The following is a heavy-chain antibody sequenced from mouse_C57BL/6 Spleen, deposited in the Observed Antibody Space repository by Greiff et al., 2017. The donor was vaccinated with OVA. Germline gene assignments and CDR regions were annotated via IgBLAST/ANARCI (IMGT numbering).Heavy chain of an antibody. V-gene: IGHV5-4*01. CDR3: ARDDDYGGAMDY. CDR2: ISDGGSYT. J-gene: IGHJ4*01. D-gene: IGHD2-4*01. Sequence: DVHLVESGGGLVKPGGSLKLSCAASGFTFSSYAMSWVRQTPEKRLEWVATISDGGSYTYYPDNVKGRFTISRDNAKNNLYLQMSHLKSEDTAMYYCARDDDYGGAMDYWGQGTSVTVSS. CDR1: GFTFSSYA.